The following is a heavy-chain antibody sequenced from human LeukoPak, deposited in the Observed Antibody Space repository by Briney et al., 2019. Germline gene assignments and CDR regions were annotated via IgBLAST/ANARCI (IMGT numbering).Heavy chain of an antibody. D-gene: IGHD3-10*01. J-gene: IGHJ3*02. CDR1: GFTFSSHG. CDR2: ISYDGSNK. Sequence: GGSLRLSCAASGFTFSSHGMHWVRQAPGKGLEWVAVISYDGSNKHYADSVKGRFTISRDNSKNTQYLQMNSLRAEDTAVYYCAKSQSGSVDACDIWGQGTMVTVSS. CDR3: AKSQSGSVDACDI. V-gene: IGHV3-30*18.